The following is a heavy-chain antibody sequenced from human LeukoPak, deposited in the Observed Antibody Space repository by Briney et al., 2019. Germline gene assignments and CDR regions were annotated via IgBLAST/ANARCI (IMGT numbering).Heavy chain of an antibody. CDR2: ISYDGSNK. D-gene: IGHD6-13*01. CDR3: ARDHGSSWPDY. V-gene: IGHV3-30-3*01. CDR1: GFTFSSYA. J-gene: IGHJ4*02. Sequence: QPGRSLSLSCAASGFTFSSYAMHWVRPAPGKGLEWVAVISYDGSNKYYADSVKGRFTISRDNSKNTLYLQMNSLRAEDTAVYYCARDHGSSWPDYWGQGTLVTVSS.